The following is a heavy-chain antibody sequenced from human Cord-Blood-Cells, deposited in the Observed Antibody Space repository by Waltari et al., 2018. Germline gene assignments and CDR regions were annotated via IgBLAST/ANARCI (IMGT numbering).Heavy chain of an antibody. V-gene: IGHV1-24*01. CDR2: FDPEEGET. Sequence: QVQLVQSGAEVKKPGASVKVSCKVSGYTLTELSMHWVRQAPGDGLVWMGGFDPEEGETRNAQKFQGRVSMTEDTTTDTAYMELSSLRSEDTAVYYCATYFHGAHDPVHYYYYGMDVWGQGTTVTVSS. CDR3: ATYFHGAHDPVHYYYYGMDV. CDR1: GYTLTELS. J-gene: IGHJ6*02. D-gene: IGHD1-26*01.